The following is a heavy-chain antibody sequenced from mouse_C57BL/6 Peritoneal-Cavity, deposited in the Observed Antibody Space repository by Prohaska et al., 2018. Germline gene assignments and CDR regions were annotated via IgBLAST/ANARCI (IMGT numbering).Heavy chain of an antibody. V-gene: IGHV1-85*01. CDR3: ERRGGGYFDV. CDR1: GYTFTSYD. J-gene: IGHJ1*03. Sequence: SVKLSCKASGYTFTSYDINWVKQRPGQGLAWIGLIYPRDGSTKYHEKFTGKATLTVDTSASTAFMELHSRICEQCAVYVCERRGGGYFDVWGTGTTVTVSS. CDR2: IYPRDGST.